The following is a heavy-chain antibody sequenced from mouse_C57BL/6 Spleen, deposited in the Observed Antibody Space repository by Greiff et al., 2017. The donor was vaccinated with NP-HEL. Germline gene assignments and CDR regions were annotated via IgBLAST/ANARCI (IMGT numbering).Heavy chain of an antibody. V-gene: IGHV5-16*01. CDR3: ARGVEYDYDVGYAMDY. Sequence: DVKLVESEGGLVQPGSSMKLSCTASGFTFSDYYMAWVRQVPEKGLEWVANINYDGSSTYYLDSLKSRFIISRDNAKNILYLQMSSLKSEDTATYYCARGVEYDYDVGYAMDYWGQGTSVTVSS. CDR2: INYDGSST. CDR1: GFTFSDYY. J-gene: IGHJ4*01. D-gene: IGHD2-4*01.